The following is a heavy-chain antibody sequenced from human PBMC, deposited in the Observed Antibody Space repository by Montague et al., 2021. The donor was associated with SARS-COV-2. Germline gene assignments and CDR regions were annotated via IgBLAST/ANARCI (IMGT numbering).Heavy chain of an antibody. Sequence: PALVKPTQTLTLTCTFSGFSLSTSGMCVSWIRQPPGKALEWLAFIDWDDDKYYSTSLKTRLTISKDTSKNQVALTMTNMDPVDTATYYCARIRDYDILTGSYSGFDYWGQGTLVTVSS. J-gene: IGHJ4*02. CDR1: GFSLSTSGMC. V-gene: IGHV2-70*01. CDR2: IDWDDDK. CDR3: ARIRDYDILTGSYSGFDY. D-gene: IGHD3-9*01.